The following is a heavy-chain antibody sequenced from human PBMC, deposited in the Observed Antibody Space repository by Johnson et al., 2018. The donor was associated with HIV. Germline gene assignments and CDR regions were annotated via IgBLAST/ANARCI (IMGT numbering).Heavy chain of an antibody. V-gene: IGHV3-33*06. J-gene: IGHJ3*02. Sequence: VQLVESGVGVVQPGRSLRLSCAASGFTFSNYDMHWVRQAPGKGLEWVALICYDGANKYYADSVKGRFTISRDNSKNTLYLQMNSLRAEDTAVYYCAKNGGVGGGSSNGAFDIWGQGTMVTVSS. CDR3: AKNGGVGGGSSNGAFDI. D-gene: IGHD2-15*01. CDR1: GFTFSNYD. CDR2: ICYDGANK.